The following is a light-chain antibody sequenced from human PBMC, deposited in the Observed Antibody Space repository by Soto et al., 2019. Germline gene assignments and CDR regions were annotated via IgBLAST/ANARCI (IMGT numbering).Light chain of an antibody. V-gene: IGKV1-39*01. CDR2: AAS. J-gene: IGKJ2*01. CDR3: QQSYSTLMYT. CDR1: QSISSY. Sequence: PSSLSAAVGDRVTIPCRASQSISSYLNWYQQKPGKAPKLLIYAASSLQSGVPSRFSGSGSGTDFTLTISSLQPEDFATYYCQQSYSTLMYTFGQGTKVDIK.